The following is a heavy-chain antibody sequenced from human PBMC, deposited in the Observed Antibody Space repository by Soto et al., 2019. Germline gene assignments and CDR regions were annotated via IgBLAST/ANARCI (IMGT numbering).Heavy chain of an antibody. CDR3: SKDRRGGPAVLES. Sequence: GGSLRLSCAASGFSFSNYGMHLVRQAPGKGLEWGAVISYDGSSKYHADSVKGRFTISRDNSENTLHLQMNSLRAEDTAVYYCSKDRRGGPAVLESWGQGTPVTVS. CDR1: GFSFSNYG. CDR2: ISYDGSSK. D-gene: IGHD2-8*01. V-gene: IGHV3-30*18. J-gene: IGHJ4*02.